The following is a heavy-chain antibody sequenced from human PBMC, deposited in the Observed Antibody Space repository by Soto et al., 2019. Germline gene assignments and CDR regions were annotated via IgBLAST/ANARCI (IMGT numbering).Heavy chain of an antibody. D-gene: IGHD4-17*01. J-gene: IGHJ2*01. Sequence: EVQLVESGGGLVQPGGSLRLSCAASGFTFSKYWVSWVRQAPGKGLEWLADIKQDGSTKYFLDSVKGRFTISRDNAENSLSLQMNSLRAEDTAVYYCARDSDDYGDYGWYFDLWGRSTLVTISS. V-gene: IGHV3-7*01. CDR3: ARDSDDYGDYGWYFDL. CDR1: GFTFSKYW. CDR2: IKQDGSTK.